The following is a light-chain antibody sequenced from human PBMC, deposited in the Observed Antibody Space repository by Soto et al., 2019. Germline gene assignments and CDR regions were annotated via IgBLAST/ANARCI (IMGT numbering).Light chain of an antibody. CDR1: SSDVGGYNY. CDR2: EVS. J-gene: IGLJ1*01. V-gene: IGLV2-14*01. CDR3: SSYTSSSTPYV. Sequence: QSALTQPASVSGSPGQSITISCTGTSSDVGGYNYVSWYQQHPGKAPKLMIYEVSNRPSGVSNRFSGSNSGNTASLTISGLQAEEEADYYCSSYTSSSTPYVCGTGTQLTVL.